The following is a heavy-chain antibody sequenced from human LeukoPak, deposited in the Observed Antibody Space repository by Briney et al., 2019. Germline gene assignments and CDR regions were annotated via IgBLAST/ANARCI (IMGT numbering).Heavy chain of an antibody. D-gene: IGHD3-22*01. CDR2: ISYDGCNK. J-gene: IGHJ1*01. V-gene: IGHV3-30*18. CDR1: GFTFSSYG. Sequence: GRSLRLSCAASGFTFSSYGMHWVRQAPGKGLEWVAVISYDGCNKYYADSVKGRFTISRDNSKNTLYLQMNSLRTEDTAIYYCAKEDVVVITIRYFQHWGQGTLVTVSS. CDR3: AKEDVVVITIRYFQH.